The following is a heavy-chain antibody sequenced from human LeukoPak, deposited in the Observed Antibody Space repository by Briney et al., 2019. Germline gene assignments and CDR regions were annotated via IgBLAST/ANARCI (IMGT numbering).Heavy chain of an antibody. CDR2: IYIGGST. D-gene: IGHD1-26*01. J-gene: IGHJ3*02. CDR3: ARARRELDAFDI. CDR1: GFTVSSNY. Sequence: GGSLRLSCAASGFTVSSNYMSWVRQAPGKGLEWVSVIYIGGSTYYADSVKGRFTISRDNSKNTLYLQMNSLRAEDTAVYYCARARRELDAFDIWGQGTMVTVSS. V-gene: IGHV3-53*01.